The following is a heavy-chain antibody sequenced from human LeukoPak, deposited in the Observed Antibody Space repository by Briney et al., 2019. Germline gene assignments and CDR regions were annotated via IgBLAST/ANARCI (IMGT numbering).Heavy chain of an antibody. D-gene: IGHD6-6*01. J-gene: IGHJ4*02. Sequence: GGSLRLSCAASGFTFSSYSMNWVRQAPGEGLEWVSAISGSGGSTYYADSVKGRFTISRDNSKNTLYLQMNSLRAEDTAVYYCAKEYSSSSREGEGDYWGQGTLVTVSS. CDR2: ISGSGGST. CDR3: AKEYSSSSREGEGDY. V-gene: IGHV3-23*01. CDR1: GFTFSSYS.